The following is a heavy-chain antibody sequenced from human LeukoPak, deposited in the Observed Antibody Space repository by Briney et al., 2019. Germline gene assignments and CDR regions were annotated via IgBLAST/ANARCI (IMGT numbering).Heavy chain of an antibody. V-gene: IGHV3-23*01. Sequence: GGSLRLSCAASGFTFSSYAMSWVRQAPGKGLEWVSAISGSGGSTYYADSVKGRFTISRDNSKNTLYLQMNSLRAEGTAVYYCAKSPGTMVRGVSYFDYWGQGTLVTVSS. J-gene: IGHJ4*02. CDR3: AKSPGTMVRGVSYFDY. CDR2: ISGSGGST. D-gene: IGHD3-10*01. CDR1: GFTFSSYA.